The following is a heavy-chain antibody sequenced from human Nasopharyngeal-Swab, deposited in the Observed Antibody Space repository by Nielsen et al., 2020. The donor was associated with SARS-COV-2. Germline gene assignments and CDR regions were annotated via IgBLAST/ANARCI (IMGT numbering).Heavy chain of an antibody. Sequence: GESLKLSCAASGFTFSDYYMSWLRQAPGKGLEWVSYLSSSSYTDYADSVKGRFTISRDNAKNSLYLQMDNLSAEDTAVYYCARSTSSSWYRPLDYWGQGTLV. CDR1: GFTFSDYY. V-gene: IGHV3-11*03. CDR3: ARSTSSSWYRPLDY. J-gene: IGHJ4*02. CDR2: LSSSSYT. D-gene: IGHD6-13*01.